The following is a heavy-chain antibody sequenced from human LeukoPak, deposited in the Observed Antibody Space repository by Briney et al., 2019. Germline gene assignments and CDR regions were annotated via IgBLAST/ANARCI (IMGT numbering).Heavy chain of an antibody. Sequence: SETLSLTCAVYGGSFSGYYWSWIRQPPGKGLEWIGEINHSGSTNYNPSLKSRVTISVDTSKNQFSLKPSSVTAADTAVYYCARGRKIPIVVVPAARFDPWGQGTLVTVSS. J-gene: IGHJ5*02. CDR1: GGSFSGYY. CDR3: ARGRKIPIVVVPAARFDP. V-gene: IGHV4-34*01. CDR2: INHSGST. D-gene: IGHD2-2*01.